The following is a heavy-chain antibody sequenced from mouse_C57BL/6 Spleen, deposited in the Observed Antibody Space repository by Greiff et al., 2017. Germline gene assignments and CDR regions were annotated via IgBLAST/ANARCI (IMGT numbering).Heavy chain of an antibody. CDR2: IWSGGST. J-gene: IGHJ1*03. Sequence: VKVVESGPGLVQPSQSLSITCTVSGFSLTSYGVHWVRQSPGKGLEWLGVIWSGGSTDYNAAFISRLSISKDNSKSQVFFKMNSLQADDTAIYYCARWGSSYGYFDVWGTGTTVTVSS. V-gene: IGHV2-2*01. D-gene: IGHD1-1*01. CDR3: ARWGSSYGYFDV. CDR1: GFSLTSYG.